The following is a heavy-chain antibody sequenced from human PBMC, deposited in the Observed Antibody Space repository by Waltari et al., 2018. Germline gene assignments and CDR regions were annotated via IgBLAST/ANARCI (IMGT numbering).Heavy chain of an antibody. CDR2: IIPIVGKA. Sequence: QVQLVQSGAEVKKPGSSVKVSCKASGGTFSSYAISWVRQAPGQGLEWMGRIIPIVGKANYAQKVRGRVTITADKSTSTAYMELSSLRSEDTAVYYCAREAGPLTGTTSPGDYWGQGTLVTVSS. CDR3: AREAGPLTGTTSPGDY. D-gene: IGHD1-7*01. J-gene: IGHJ4*01. CDR1: GGTFSSYA. V-gene: IGHV1-69*04.